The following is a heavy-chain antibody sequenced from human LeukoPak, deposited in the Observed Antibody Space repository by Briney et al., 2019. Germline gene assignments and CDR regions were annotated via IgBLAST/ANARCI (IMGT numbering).Heavy chain of an antibody. Sequence: AGGSLRLSCAASGFTVSSNYMSWVRQAPGKGLEWVSVIYSGGSTYYADSVKGRFTISRDNSKNTLYLQMNSLRAEDTAVYYCARARWDYYDSSGYYYVGYYYYYMDVWGKGTTVTISS. J-gene: IGHJ6*03. V-gene: IGHV3-66*01. CDR3: ARARWDYYDSSGYYYVGYYYYYMDV. CDR1: GFTVSSNY. D-gene: IGHD3-22*01. CDR2: IYSGGST.